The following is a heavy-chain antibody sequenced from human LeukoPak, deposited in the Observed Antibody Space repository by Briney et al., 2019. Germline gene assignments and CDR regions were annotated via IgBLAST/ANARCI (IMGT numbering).Heavy chain of an antibody. CDR3: ARTSSNSWSYGMDV. CDR2: IYPSGGT. Sequence: SETLSLTCTVSDGSISSYYWSWIRQPAGKGLEWIGRIYPSGGTNYNPSLKSRVTMSVDTSKNQFSLKLSSVTAADTAVYYCARTSSNSWSYGMDVWGQGTTVTVSS. D-gene: IGHD6-13*01. J-gene: IGHJ6*02. V-gene: IGHV4-4*07. CDR1: DGSISSYY.